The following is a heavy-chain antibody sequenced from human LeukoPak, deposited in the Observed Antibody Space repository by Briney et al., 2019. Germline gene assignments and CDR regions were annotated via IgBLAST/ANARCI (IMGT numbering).Heavy chain of an antibody. J-gene: IGHJ4*02. D-gene: IGHD1-26*01. V-gene: IGHV3-48*03. Sequence: GGSLRLSCAVSGFTFSSYEMNWVRQAPGKGLEWASYISNSGSAIYYADSVKGRFAISRDNAKNSLYLQMNSLRAEDTAVYYCAKDMGATISYFDYWGQGTLVTVSS. CDR1: GFTFSSYE. CDR3: AKDMGATISYFDY. CDR2: ISNSGSAI.